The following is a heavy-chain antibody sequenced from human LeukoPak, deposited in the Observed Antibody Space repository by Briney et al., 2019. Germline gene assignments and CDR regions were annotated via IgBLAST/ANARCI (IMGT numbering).Heavy chain of an antibody. Sequence: GGSLRLSCAASEFTFSSYSMNWVRQAPGRGLEWVSYITNSGNSKSYADSVKGRFTISRDNTKNSLYLQMNGLRAEDTAVYYCARGSVWSGYWDFDYWGQGTLVTVSS. CDR1: EFTFSSYS. D-gene: IGHD3-3*01. V-gene: IGHV3-48*01. CDR3: ARGSVWSGYWDFDY. J-gene: IGHJ4*02. CDR2: ITNSGNSK.